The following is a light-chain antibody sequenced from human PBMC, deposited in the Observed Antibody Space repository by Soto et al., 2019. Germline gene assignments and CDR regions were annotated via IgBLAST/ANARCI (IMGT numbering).Light chain of an antibody. Sequence: EIVLSQSPGTLSLSPGERATLSCRASQSVGSRLAWYQQKPGQAPRLLISGSSSRATGIPDRFSGSGSGTDFTLTISRLEPEDFALYYCQQYGSSPRPTFGGGSKVEIK. CDR1: QSVGSR. V-gene: IGKV3-20*01. CDR2: GSS. CDR3: QQYGSSPRPT. J-gene: IGKJ4*01.